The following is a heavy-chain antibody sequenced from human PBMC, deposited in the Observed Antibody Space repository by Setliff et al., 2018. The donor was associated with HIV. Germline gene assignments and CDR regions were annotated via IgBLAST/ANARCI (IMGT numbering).Heavy chain of an antibody. V-gene: IGHV4-61*09. Sequence: SETLSLTCTVSGGSISSGSYYWNWLRQPAGKGLEWVGHISHTGSTNFNPSLKSRVSMSVDLSKNQFSLHLVSVTAADTAVYYCARQHYYESSGRNLMDVWGKGTTVTVSS. CDR3: ARQHYYESSGRNLMDV. J-gene: IGHJ6*03. CDR1: GGSISSGSYY. D-gene: IGHD3-22*01. CDR2: ISHTGST.